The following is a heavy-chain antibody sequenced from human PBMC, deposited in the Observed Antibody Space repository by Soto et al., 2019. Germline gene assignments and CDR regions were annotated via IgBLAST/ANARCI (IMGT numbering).Heavy chain of an antibody. D-gene: IGHD1-26*01. CDR1: GASIRSPDYY. V-gene: IGHV4-30-4*01. CDR2: IYYNGNT. Sequence: SETLSLTCTVSGASIRSPDYYWSWIRQPPGKGLEWVGHIYYNGNTYDNPSLKSRLTISVDTSKNQFSLKLTSVTAADTAVYYCARLRWETENNWFDPWGQGALVTVSS. J-gene: IGHJ5*02. CDR3: ARLRWETENNWFDP.